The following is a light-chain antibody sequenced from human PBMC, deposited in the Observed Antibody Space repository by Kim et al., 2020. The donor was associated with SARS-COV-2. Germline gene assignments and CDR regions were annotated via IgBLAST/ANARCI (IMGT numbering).Light chain of an antibody. V-gene: IGKV1-33*01. CDR3: QQFDSLFT. CDR2: EAS. Sequence: SASVGDIVPITCQASQDIRKYLNWYQQKPGKAPKLLIHEASNLQAGVPSRFSASGSGTDFTFTISSLQPEDIATYYCQQFDSLFTFGPGTKVDIK. CDR1: QDIRKY. J-gene: IGKJ3*01.